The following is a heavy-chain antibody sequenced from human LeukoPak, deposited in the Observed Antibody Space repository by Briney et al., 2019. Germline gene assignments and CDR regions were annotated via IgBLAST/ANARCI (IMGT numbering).Heavy chain of an antibody. J-gene: IGHJ4*02. Sequence: GGSLRLSCAASGFTFSSYSMNWVRQAPGKGLEWVSSISSSSSSYIYYADSVKGRFTISRDNAKNSLYLQMNSLRAEDTAVYYCARFGESALYFDYWGQGTLVTVSS. D-gene: IGHD3-16*01. CDR1: GFTFSSYS. CDR2: ISSSSSSYI. CDR3: ARFGESALYFDY. V-gene: IGHV3-21*01.